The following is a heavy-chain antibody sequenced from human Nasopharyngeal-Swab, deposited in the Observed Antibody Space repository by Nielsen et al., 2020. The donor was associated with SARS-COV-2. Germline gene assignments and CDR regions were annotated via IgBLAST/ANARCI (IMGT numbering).Heavy chain of an antibody. CDR2: INPSGGST. V-gene: IGHV1-46*01. D-gene: IGHD2-15*01. J-gene: IGHJ4*02. CDR3: ARDGSRGIVVVVAATTSCYFDY. Sequence: WVRQAPGQGLEWMGIINPSGGSTSYAQKFQGRVTMTRDTSTSTVYMELSSLRSEDTAVYYCARDGSRGIVVVVAATTSCYFDYWGQGTLVTVSS.